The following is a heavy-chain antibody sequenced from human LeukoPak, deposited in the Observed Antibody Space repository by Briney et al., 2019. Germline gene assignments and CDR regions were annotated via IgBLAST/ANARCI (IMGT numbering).Heavy chain of an antibody. D-gene: IGHD6-25*01. CDR2: ISGSGGST. CDR3: AKGQRRLLPDY. V-gene: IGHV3-23*01. J-gene: IGHJ4*02. CDR1: GFTFSNYG. Sequence: GGSLRLSCAASGFTFSNYGMRWVRQAPGKGLEWVSAISGSGGSTYYADSVKGRFTISRDNSKNTLYLQINSLRAEDTAVYYCAKGQRRLLPDYWGQGTLVTVSS.